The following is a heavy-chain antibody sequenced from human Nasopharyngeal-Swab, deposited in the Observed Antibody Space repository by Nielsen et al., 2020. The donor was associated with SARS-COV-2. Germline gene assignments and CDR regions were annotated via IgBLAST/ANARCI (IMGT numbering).Heavy chain of an antibody. CDR2: INHSGST. V-gene: IGHV4-34*01. J-gene: IGHJ3*02. D-gene: IGHD2-2*01. Sequence: SETLSLTCAVYGGSFSGYYWSWIRQPQGKGLEWIGEINHSGSTNYNPSLKSRVTISVDTSKNQFSLKLSSVTAADTAVYYCARVRYCSSTSCYGPKGAFDIWGQGTMVTVSS. CDR1: GGSFSGYY. CDR3: ARVRYCSSTSCYGPKGAFDI.